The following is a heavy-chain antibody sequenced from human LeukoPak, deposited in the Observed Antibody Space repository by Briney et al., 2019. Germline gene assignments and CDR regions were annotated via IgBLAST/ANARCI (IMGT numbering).Heavy chain of an antibody. J-gene: IGHJ4*02. CDR2: ISGSGYST. D-gene: IGHD5-12*01. Sequence: PGGSLRLSCAASGFTFSSYAMSWVRQAPGKGLEWVSAISGSGYSTYYADSVKRPITIARNNSKNTLYLQMNSLSAEDTAVYYCAKESGYSGYDYPDYWGQGTLVTVSS. CDR1: GFTFSSYA. V-gene: IGHV3-23*01. CDR3: AKESGYSGYDYPDY.